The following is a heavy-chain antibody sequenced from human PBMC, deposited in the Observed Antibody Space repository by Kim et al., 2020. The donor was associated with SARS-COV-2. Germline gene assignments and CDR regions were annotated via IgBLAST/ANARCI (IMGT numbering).Heavy chain of an antibody. CDR2: IFDDGSAQ. V-gene: IGHV3-33*03. D-gene: IGHD7-27*01. J-gene: IGHJ4*02. Sequence: GGSLRLSCAASGFTFSSFGMQWLRQAPGKGLEWVATIFDDGSAQYYADSVRGRFTISRDNSNNTVFMQMNSLSAEDTAVYFCATTLGKSDPLDYWCQGTL. CDR1: GFTFSSFG. CDR3: ATTLGKSDPLDY.